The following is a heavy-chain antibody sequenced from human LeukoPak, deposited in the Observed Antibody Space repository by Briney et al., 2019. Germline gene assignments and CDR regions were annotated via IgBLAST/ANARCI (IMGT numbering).Heavy chain of an antibody. D-gene: IGHD5-18*01. Sequence: GGSLRLSCVLSGLTFSDSWMSWVRQAPGKGLEWVGRIRNDRITDYAAPVQGRFSISRDNSKNTFYLQINSLRPEHTGMYFCTWMVTIFTVDYWGQGTLVTVSS. CDR1: GLTFSDSW. V-gene: IGHV3-15*01. CDR3: TWMVTIFTVDY. CDR2: IRNDRIT. J-gene: IGHJ4*02.